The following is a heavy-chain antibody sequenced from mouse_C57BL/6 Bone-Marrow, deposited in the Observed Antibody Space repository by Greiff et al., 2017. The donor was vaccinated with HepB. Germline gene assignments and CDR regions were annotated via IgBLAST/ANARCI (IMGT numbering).Heavy chain of an antibody. Sequence: DVMLVESGEGLVKPGGSLKLSCAASGFTFSSYAMSWVRQTPEKRLEWVAYISSGGDYIYYADTVKGRFTISRDNARNTLYLQMSSLKSEDTAMYYCTRDHGNYVKTWFAYWGQGTLVTVSA. J-gene: IGHJ3*01. D-gene: IGHD2-1*01. CDR1: GFTFSSYA. V-gene: IGHV5-9-1*02. CDR2: ISSGGDYI. CDR3: TRDHGNYVKTWFAY.